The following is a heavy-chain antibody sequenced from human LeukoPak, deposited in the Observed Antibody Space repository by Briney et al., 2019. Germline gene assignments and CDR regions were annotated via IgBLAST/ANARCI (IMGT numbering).Heavy chain of an antibody. D-gene: IGHD3-22*01. Sequence: PGGSLRLSCAASGFTFSSYWMHWVRQGPGKGLVWVSRINSDGSSTSYADSVKGRFTISRENAKNSLYLQMNSLRAEDTAVYYCARLRRTSDSSGYYYYYDYWGQGTLVTVSS. CDR1: GFTFSSYW. V-gene: IGHV3-74*01. J-gene: IGHJ4*02. CDR2: INSDGSST. CDR3: ARLRRTSDSSGYYYYYDY.